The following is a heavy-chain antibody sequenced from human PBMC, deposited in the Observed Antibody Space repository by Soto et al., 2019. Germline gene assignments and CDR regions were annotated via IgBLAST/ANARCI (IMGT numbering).Heavy chain of an antibody. CDR2: INPSFGTT. Sequence: ASVKVSCKASGGTFSSYAISWVRQAPGQRLEWMGWINPSFGTTNYAQKFQGRVTITRDKSASTVYMELSSLRSEDSVVYYCARAGSSWYYLDYWGQGTLVTVSS. CDR1: GGTFSSYA. V-gene: IGHV1-69*05. CDR3: ARAGSSWYYLDY. J-gene: IGHJ4*02. D-gene: IGHD6-13*01.